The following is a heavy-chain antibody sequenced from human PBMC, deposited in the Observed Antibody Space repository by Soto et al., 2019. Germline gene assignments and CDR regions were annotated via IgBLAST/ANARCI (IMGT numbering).Heavy chain of an antibody. Sequence: QVQLQESGPGLVKPSETLSLTCTVSGGSISSYYWSWIRQPPGKGLEWIGYIYYSGSTNDNPSLKSRVTISIDTAMTPFSLMMSSVTAADTAVYSCASWSTVTTERFDAFDLWGQGTMFTVSS. J-gene: IGHJ3*01. V-gene: IGHV4-59*01. CDR1: GGSISSYY. CDR2: IYYSGST. D-gene: IGHD4-17*01. CDR3: ASWSTVTTERFDAFDL.